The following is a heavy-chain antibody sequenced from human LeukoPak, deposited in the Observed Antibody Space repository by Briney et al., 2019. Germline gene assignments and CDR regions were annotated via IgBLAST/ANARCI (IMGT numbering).Heavy chain of an antibody. CDR3: VWYVLY. J-gene: IGHJ4*02. Sequence: GGSLRLSCAASGFTFSSYAMHWVRQAPGKGLEWVAVISYDGSNKYYADSVKGRFTISRDNSKNTLYLQMNSLRAEDTAVYYCVWYVLYWGQGTLVTVSS. CDR1: GFTFSSYA. D-gene: IGHD6-13*01. V-gene: IGHV3-30-3*01. CDR2: ISYDGSNK.